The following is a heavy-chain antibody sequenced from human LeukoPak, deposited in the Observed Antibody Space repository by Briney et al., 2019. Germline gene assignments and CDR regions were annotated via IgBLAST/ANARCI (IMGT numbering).Heavy chain of an antibody. CDR2: IYYSGST. D-gene: IGHD6-19*01. J-gene: IGHJ4*02. Sequence: SETLSLTCTVSGGSLSSYYWSWIRQPPGKGLEWIGYIYYSGSTNYNPSLKSRVTISVDTSKNQFSLKLSSVTAADTAVYYCARVGYSSGWYPPYYFDYWGQGTLVTVSS. V-gene: IGHV4-59*01. CDR1: GGSLSSYY. CDR3: ARVGYSSGWYPPYYFDY.